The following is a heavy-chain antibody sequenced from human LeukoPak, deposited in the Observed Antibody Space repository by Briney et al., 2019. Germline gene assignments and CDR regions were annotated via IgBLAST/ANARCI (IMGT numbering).Heavy chain of an antibody. V-gene: IGHV1-69*13. Sequence: ASVKLSCKASGGTFSSYAISWVRQAPGQGLEWMGGIIPIFGTANYAQKFQGRVTITADESTSTAYMELSSLRSEDTAVYYCARQLERRYYYYMDVWGKGTTVTVSS. CDR2: IIPIFGTA. J-gene: IGHJ6*03. D-gene: IGHD1-1*01. CDR1: GGTFSSYA. CDR3: ARQLERRYYYYMDV.